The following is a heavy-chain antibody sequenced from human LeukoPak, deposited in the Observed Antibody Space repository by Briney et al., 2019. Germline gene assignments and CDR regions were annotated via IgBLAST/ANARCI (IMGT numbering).Heavy chain of an antibody. CDR1: GGSFSSYY. D-gene: IGHD3-3*01. V-gene: IGHV4-59*01. CDR3: ASSPITIFGVVISYFDY. J-gene: IGHJ4*02. Sequence: PSETLSLTCAVYGGSFSSYYWSWIRQPPGKGLEWIGYIYYSGSTNYNPSLKSRVTISVDTSKNQFSLKLSSVTAADTAVYYCASSPITIFGVVISYFDYWGQGTLVTVSS. CDR2: IYYSGST.